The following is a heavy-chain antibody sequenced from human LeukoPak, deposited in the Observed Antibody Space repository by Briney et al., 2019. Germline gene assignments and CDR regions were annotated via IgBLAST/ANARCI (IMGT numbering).Heavy chain of an antibody. CDR2: INPNSGGT. D-gene: IGHD1-14*01. CDR1: GYTFTGYY. Sequence: ASVKVSCKASGYTFTGYYMHWVRQAPGQGLEWMGWINPNSGGTNYAQKFQGRVTMTRDTSISTAYMELSRLRSDDTAVYYCARAPPRSRTRTVWLDPWGQGTLVTVSS. V-gene: IGHV1-2*02. CDR3: ARAPPRSRTRTVWLDP. J-gene: IGHJ5*02.